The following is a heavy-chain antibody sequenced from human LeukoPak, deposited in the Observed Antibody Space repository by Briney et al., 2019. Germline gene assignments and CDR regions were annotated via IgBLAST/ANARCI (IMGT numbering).Heavy chain of an antibody. Sequence: ETLSLTCTVSGGSISSSSYYWGWIRQPPGKGLEWVSAISGSGGSTYYADSVKGRFTISRDNSKNTLYLQMNSLRAEDTAVYYCAKGKAVLLWFGELLDDPSGFDYWGQGTLVTVSS. D-gene: IGHD3-10*01. CDR3: AKGKAVLLWFGELLDDPSGFDY. CDR1: GGSISSSSYY. CDR2: ISGSGGST. V-gene: IGHV3-23*01. J-gene: IGHJ4*02.